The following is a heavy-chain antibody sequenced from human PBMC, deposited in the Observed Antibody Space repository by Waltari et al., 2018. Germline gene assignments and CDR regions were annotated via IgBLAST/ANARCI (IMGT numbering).Heavy chain of an antibody. J-gene: IGHJ5*02. D-gene: IGHD3-22*01. CDR1: GGSFSGCY. CDR3: ARRYPYYYDSSRWFDP. Sequence: QVQLQQWGAGLLKPSETLSLTCAVYGGSFSGCYWSWIRQPPGKGLEWIGEINHSGSTNYNPSLKSRVTISVDTSKNQFSLKLSSVTAADTAVYYCARRYPYYYDSSRWFDPWGQGTLVTVSS. CDR2: INHSGST. V-gene: IGHV4-34*01.